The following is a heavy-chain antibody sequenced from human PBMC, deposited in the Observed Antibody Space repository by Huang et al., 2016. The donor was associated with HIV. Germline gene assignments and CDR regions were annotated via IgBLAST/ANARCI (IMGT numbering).Heavy chain of an antibody. V-gene: IGHV4-39*01. CDR2: IYYSGDT. D-gene: IGHD3-10*01. Sequence: QLQLQESGPGLVRPSETLSLICTVSGGSITDSNYYRGWIRQPPGKGLEGIGSIYYSGDTDYNPPLKSRGTMSVDTSKNRFSLDIRSVAVADTAIYYCARHFGSWSGYFDSWGQGTLVPVSS. CDR3: ARHFGSWSGYFDS. CDR1: GGSITDSNYY. J-gene: IGHJ4*02.